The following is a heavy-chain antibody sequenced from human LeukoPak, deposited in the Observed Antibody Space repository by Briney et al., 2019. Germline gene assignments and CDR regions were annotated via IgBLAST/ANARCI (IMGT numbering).Heavy chain of an antibody. CDR1: GDSVSSNSAA. Sequence: SQTLSLTCAISGDSVSSNSAAWNWIRPSPSRGLEWLGRTYYRSKWYNDYAVSVKSRITINPDTSKNQFSLQLNSVTPEDTAVYYCAREVIVVVPAARRGYYGMDVWGQGTTVTVSS. CDR3: AREVIVVVPAARRGYYGMDV. J-gene: IGHJ6*02. D-gene: IGHD2-2*01. CDR2: TYYRSKWYN. V-gene: IGHV6-1*01.